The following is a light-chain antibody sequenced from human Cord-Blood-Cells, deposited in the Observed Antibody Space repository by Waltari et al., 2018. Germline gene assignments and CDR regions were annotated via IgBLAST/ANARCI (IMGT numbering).Light chain of an antibody. V-gene: IGKV1-39*01. J-gene: IGKJ4*01. CDR2: AAS. Sequence: DIQMTQSPSSLSASVGDRATINCRASQSISSYLNWYQQKPGKAPKLLIYAASSLQSGVPARFSGSGSGTDFTLTISSLQAEDFATYYCQQSYSTLVTFGGGTRLEIK. CDR3: QQSYSTLVT. CDR1: QSISSY.